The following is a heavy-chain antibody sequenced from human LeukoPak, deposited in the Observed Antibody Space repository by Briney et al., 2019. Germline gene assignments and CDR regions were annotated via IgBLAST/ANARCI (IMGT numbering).Heavy chain of an antibody. CDR2: IIPIFGTA. D-gene: IGHD5-18*01. V-gene: IGHV1-69*06. CDR3: ARAKHVQMDTAMEFDY. J-gene: IGHJ4*02. Sequence: SVKVSCKASGGTFSNYAISWVRQAPGQGLEWMGGIIPIFGTANYAQKFRGRVTMTEDTSTDTAYMELTSLRAEDTAVYYCARAKHVQMDTAMEFDYWGQGTLVTVSS. CDR1: GGTFSNYA.